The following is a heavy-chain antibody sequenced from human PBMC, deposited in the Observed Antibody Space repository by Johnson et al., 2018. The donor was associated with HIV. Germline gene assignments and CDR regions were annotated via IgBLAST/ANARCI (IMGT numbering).Heavy chain of an antibody. V-gene: IGHV3-23*04. CDR2: VGGSTSST. CDR1: GFTFSSYA. J-gene: IGHJ3*01. CDR3: AKGLIGAFDF. Sequence: MQLVESGGGLVQPGGSLRLSCAASGFTFSSYAMNWVRQPPGEGLEWVSTVGGSTSSTSYADSVKGRFTISRDNSKNTLYLQMNSLRAEDTAVYYCAKGLIGAFDFWGQGTMVTVSS. D-gene: IGHD2/OR15-2a*01.